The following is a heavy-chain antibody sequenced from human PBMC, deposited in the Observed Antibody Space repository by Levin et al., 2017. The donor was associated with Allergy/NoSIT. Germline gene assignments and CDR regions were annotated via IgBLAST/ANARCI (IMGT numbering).Heavy chain of an antibody. J-gene: IGHJ4*02. CDR2: INTGSTYI. CDR1: GFTFSTYT. CDR3: ARGNYGSALDY. D-gene: IGHD3-10*01. V-gene: IGHV3-21*01. Sequence: PGGSLRLSCAASGFTFSTYTMNWVRQAPGKGLEWVSCINTGSTYIYYADSVKGRFTISRDNAKNSLYLQMNSLRAEDTAVYYCARGNYGSALDYWGQGTLVTVSS.